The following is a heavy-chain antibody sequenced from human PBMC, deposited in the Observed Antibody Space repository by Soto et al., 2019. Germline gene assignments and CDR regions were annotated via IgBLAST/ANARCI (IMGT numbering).Heavy chain of an antibody. Sequence: GGSLRLSCAASGFTFSSYAMSWVRQAPGKGLEWVSAISGSGGSTYYADSVKGRFTISRDDSKNTLYLQMNSLRAEDTAVYYCARDIYDSSGSSFDYWGQGTLVTVSS. V-gene: IGHV3-23*01. CDR3: ARDIYDSSGSSFDY. D-gene: IGHD3-22*01. J-gene: IGHJ4*02. CDR1: GFTFSSYA. CDR2: ISGSGGST.